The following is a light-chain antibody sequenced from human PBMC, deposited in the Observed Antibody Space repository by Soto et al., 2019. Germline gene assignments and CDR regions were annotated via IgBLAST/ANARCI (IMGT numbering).Light chain of an antibody. Sequence: QSALTQPPSASGSPGQSVAISCTGTSSDVGGYNYVSWYQQHPGKAPKLMIYEVNKRPSGVPDRFSGSKSGNTASLTVSGLQAEDEADYYCSSYAGSSNVFGAGNKVPVL. V-gene: IGLV2-8*01. J-gene: IGLJ1*01. CDR1: SSDVGGYNY. CDR3: SSYAGSSNV. CDR2: EVN.